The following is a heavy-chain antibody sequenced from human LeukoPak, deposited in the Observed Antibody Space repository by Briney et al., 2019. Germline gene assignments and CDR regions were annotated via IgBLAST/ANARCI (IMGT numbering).Heavy chain of an antibody. J-gene: IGHJ4*02. CDR1: RFSFSSYW. V-gene: IGHV3-7*03. D-gene: IGHD2-15*01. CDR2: IKHDGTEK. Sequence: QSGGSLRLSCAASRFSFSSYWMAWLRQAPGKGLEWMASIKHDGTEKFYVDSVKGRFTISKDNSKNSLYLQMNSLRAEDTAVYYCAREDRSCYYYWGQGTLVTVSS. CDR3: AREDRSCYYY.